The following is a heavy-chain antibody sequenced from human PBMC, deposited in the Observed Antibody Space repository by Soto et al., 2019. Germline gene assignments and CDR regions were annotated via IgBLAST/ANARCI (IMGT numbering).Heavy chain of an antibody. J-gene: IGHJ4*02. CDR3: ARDPGYSYGYN. D-gene: IGHD5-18*01. CDR1: GYTFTSYA. CDR2: INAGNGNT. V-gene: IGHV1-3*01. Sequence: QVQLVQSGAEVKKPGASVKVSCKASGYTFTSYAMHWVRQGPGQRLEWIGWINAGNGNTKYSQKFQGRVTITRDTSASTAYMELSSLRSEDTAVYYCARDPGYSYGYNWGQGTLVTVSS.